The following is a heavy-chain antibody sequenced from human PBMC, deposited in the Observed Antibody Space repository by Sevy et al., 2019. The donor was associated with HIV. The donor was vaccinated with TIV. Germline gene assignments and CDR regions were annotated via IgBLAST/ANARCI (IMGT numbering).Heavy chain of an antibody. J-gene: IGHJ5*02. CDR3: ARGWFDT. V-gene: IGHV3-48*03. CDR2: ITRSGSSI. CDR1: GFTFSSHE. Sequence: GGSLRLSCGASGFTFSSHEMSWVRQAPGKGLEWISYITRSGSSIYYADSVKGRFTISRDNAKNSLYLQMNSLRAEDTAVYYCARGWFDTWGQGTLVTVSS.